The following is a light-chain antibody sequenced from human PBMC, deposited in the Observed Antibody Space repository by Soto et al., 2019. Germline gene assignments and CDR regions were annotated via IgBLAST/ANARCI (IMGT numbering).Light chain of an antibody. CDR3: QQANSFPWT. CDR2: AAS. CDR1: QGVSRW. V-gene: IGKV1-12*01. Sequence: DIQMTQSPSSVSASVGDRVTITCRASQGVSRWLAWYQQKPGKAPNLLIYAASSLQSGVPSRSSGSGSGTDFTLTISSLQPEDFATYYCQQANSFPWTFGQGTKVEIK. J-gene: IGKJ1*01.